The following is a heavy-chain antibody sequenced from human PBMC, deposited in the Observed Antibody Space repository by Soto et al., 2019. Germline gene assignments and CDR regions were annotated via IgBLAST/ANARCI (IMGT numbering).Heavy chain of an antibody. CDR1: DVSNSTSNYY. CDR3: ARARGSRNRNAFNF. D-gene: IGHD3-10*01. Sequence: VTKSLRWLFSDVSNSTSNYYLAWNRRPPGKALELIGSIHFSESTYYNPSLWSRVTISVDTSQNQISLSLGSVTAADTAVYYCARARGSRNRNAFNFWGNGTMVTVSS. J-gene: IGHJ3*01. CDR2: IHFSEST. V-gene: IGHV4-39*01.